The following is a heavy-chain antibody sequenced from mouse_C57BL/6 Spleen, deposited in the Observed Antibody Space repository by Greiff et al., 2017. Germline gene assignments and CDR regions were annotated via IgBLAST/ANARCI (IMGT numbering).Heavy chain of an antibody. Sequence: QVQLQQSGAELVMPGASVKLSCKASGYTFTSYWMHWVKQRPGQGLEWIGEIDPSDSYTNYNQKFKGKSTLTVDKSSSTAYMQLSSLTSEDSAVYYCARKGYWAMDYWGQGTSVTVSS. CDR3: ARKGYWAMDY. CDR2: IDPSDSYT. D-gene: IGHD2-14*01. CDR1: GYTFTSYW. V-gene: IGHV1-69*01. J-gene: IGHJ4*01.